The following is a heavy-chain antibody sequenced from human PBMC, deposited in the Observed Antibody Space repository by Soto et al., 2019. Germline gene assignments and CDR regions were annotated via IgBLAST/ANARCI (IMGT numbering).Heavy chain of an antibody. D-gene: IGHD3-3*01. Sequence: EVQLVESGGGLVQPGGSLRLSCAASGFTFSRYAMYWVRQAPGQGLEYVSAINRTGGSTYYANAVKGRFTISRDNSKNTLYLQMGSLRAEDIAVSYCARGSGFAFDYWGQGALVTVSS. V-gene: IGHV3-64*01. CDR1: GFTFSRYA. CDR3: ARGSGFAFDY. CDR2: INRTGGST. J-gene: IGHJ4*02.